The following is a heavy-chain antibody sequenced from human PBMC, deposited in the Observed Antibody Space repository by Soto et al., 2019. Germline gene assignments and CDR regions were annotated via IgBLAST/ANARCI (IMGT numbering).Heavy chain of an antibody. CDR2: IYSGGST. D-gene: IGHD1-26*01. Sequence: EVQLVETGGGLIQPGGSLRLSCAASGFTVSSNYMSWVRQAPGKGLEWVSVIYSGGSTYYADSVKGRFTISRDNAKNSLYHQILSLSAEDTDVYSCASLGATPACDYWGQGTLVTVSS. J-gene: IGHJ4*02. V-gene: IGHV3-53*02. CDR3: ASLGATPACDY. CDR1: GFTVSSNY.